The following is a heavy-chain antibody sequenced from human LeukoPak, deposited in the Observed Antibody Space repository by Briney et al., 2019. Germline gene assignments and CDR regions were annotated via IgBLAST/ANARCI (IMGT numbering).Heavy chain of an antibody. CDR1: GFTFSGSA. D-gene: IGHD4-17*01. CDR3: TSHDYGDYPFDY. J-gene: IGHJ4*02. Sequence: GGSLRLSCAASGFTFSGSAMHWVRQAPGKGLEWVGRIRSRANSYATGYATSVKGRFTISRDDSRNTAYLQMNSLKTEDTAVYYCTSHDYGDYPFDYWGQGTLVTVSS. V-gene: IGHV3-73*01. CDR2: IRSRANSYAT.